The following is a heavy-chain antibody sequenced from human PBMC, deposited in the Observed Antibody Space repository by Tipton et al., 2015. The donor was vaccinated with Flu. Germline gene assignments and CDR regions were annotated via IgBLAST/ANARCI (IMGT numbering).Heavy chain of an antibody. CDR3: ARRKTVTTRLTYFDY. J-gene: IGHJ4*02. CDR1: GGAISPFY. V-gene: IGHV4-59*08. CDR2: IYYSGST. Sequence: TLSLTCSVSGGAISPFYWSWIRQPPGKGLEWIGYIYYSGSTNYNPSLKSRVTISVDTSKNQFSLKLSSVTAADTAVYYCARRKTVTTRLTYFDYWGQGTLVTVSS. D-gene: IGHD4-17*01.